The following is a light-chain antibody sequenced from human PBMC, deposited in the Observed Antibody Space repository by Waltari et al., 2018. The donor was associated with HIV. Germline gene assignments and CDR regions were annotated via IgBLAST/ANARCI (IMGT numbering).Light chain of an antibody. CDR1: HNVGDW. J-gene: IGKJ2*01. V-gene: IGKV1-5*03. Sequence: DIQMTQSPSTLSASIGDRVSITCRASHNVGDWLAWYQQKPGKAPSLLISKASTLESGVPTNFSGSGSVTYFTLTISGLRPDDFATYYCQQYSSFPVTFGQGTKL. CDR3: QQYSSFPVT. CDR2: KAS.